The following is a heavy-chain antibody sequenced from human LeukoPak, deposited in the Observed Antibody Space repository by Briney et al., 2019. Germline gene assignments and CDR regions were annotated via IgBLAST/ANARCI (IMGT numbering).Heavy chain of an antibody. V-gene: IGHV4-59*01. Sequence: SETLSLTCTVSGGSMSGFFWTWVRQPPGKELEWIGSIYYSGSSTKYNHSLKSRFTVSVDTSKSQFFLKLNSATAADTAVYFCARTSRHYYGSGTNLTPWPAGMDVWGQGTTVTVSS. D-gene: IGHD3-10*01. J-gene: IGHJ6*02. CDR2: IYYSGSST. CDR1: GGSMSGFF. CDR3: ARTSRHYYGSGTNLTPWPAGMDV.